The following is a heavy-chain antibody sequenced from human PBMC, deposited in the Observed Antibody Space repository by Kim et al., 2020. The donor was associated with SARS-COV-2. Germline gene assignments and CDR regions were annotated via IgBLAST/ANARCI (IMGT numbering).Heavy chain of an antibody. Sequence: RFTISRDNSKNTLYLQMNSLRAEDTAVYYCARDRVRYCSGGSCYSLYFQHWGQGTLVTVSS. D-gene: IGHD2-15*01. J-gene: IGHJ1*01. V-gene: IGHV3-30*07. CDR3: ARDRVRYCSGGSCYSLYFQH.